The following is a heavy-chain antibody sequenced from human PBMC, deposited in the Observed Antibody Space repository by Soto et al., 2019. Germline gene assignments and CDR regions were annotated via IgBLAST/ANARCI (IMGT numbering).Heavy chain of an antibody. CDR1: GFTFSSYA. CDR3: ARDKGGYSGYVLDY. D-gene: IGHD5-12*01. Sequence: EVQLVESGGGLVQPGGSLRLSCAASGFTFSSYAMHWVRQAPGKGLEYVSAISSNGGSTYYANSVKGRFTISRDNSKNTLYLQMGSLRAEDMAVYYCARDKGGYSGYVLDYWGQGTLVTVSS. CDR2: ISSNGGST. J-gene: IGHJ4*02. V-gene: IGHV3-64*01.